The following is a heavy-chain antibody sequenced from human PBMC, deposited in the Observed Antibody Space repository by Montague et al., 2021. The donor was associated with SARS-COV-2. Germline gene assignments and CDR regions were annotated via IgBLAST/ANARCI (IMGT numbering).Heavy chain of an antibody. J-gene: IGHJ4*02. CDR2: INHSGST. CDR3: ARAPDYDILTGVLTEGFDF. V-gene: IGHV4-34*01. CDR1: GGSFSGYY. Sequence: SETLSLTCAVYGGSFSGYYWSRIRQPPGKGLEWIGEINHSGSTNFNPSLKSRLTISVDTSKSQFSLKVSSVTAADAAVYFCARAPDYDILTGVLTEGFDFWGQGALVTVSS. D-gene: IGHD3-9*01.